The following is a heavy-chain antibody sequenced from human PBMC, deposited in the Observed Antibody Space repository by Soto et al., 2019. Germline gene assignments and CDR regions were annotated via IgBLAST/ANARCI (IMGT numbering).Heavy chain of an antibody. CDR2: ISGSGGST. Sequence: PLGGSLRLSCAASGFTFSSYAMSWVRQAPGKGLEWVSAISGSGGSTYYADSVKGRFTISRDNSKNTLYLQMNSLRAEDTAVYYCAKVVSMTTVTFDYWGQGTLVTVSS. V-gene: IGHV3-23*01. CDR3: AKVVSMTTVTFDY. J-gene: IGHJ4*02. D-gene: IGHD4-17*01. CDR1: GFTFSSYA.